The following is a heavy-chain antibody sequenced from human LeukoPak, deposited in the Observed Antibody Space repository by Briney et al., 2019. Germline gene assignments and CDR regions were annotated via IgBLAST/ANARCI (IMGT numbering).Heavy chain of an antibody. CDR1: GGSISSYY. D-gene: IGHD5-18*01. Sequence: PSETLSLTCTVSGGSISSYYWSWIRQPPGKGLEWIGYIYTSGSTNYNPSLKSRVTISVDTSKNQFSLKLSSVTAADTAVYYCARLATRGYSYGGLDYWGQGTLVNVSS. CDR2: IYTSGST. V-gene: IGHV4-4*09. J-gene: IGHJ4*02. CDR3: ARLATRGYSYGGLDY.